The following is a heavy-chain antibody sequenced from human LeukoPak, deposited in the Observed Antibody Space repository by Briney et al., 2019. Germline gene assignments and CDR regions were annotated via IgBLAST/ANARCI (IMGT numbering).Heavy chain of an antibody. J-gene: IGHJ4*02. CDR1: GFTFSSYA. V-gene: IGHV3-23*01. D-gene: IGHD3-16*02. CDR3: AKGGTYYDYVWGSYRYFNFDY. Sequence: GGSLRLSCAASGFTFSSYAMSWVRQAPGKGLEWVSAISGSGGSTYYADSVKGRFTISRDNSKNTLYLQMNSLRAEDTAVYYCAKGGTYYDYVWGSYRYFNFDYWGQGTLVTVSP. CDR2: ISGSGGST.